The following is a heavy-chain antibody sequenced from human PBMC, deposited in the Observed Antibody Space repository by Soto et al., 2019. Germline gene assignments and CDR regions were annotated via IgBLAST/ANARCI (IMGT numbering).Heavy chain of an antibody. CDR3: SRMFGAYWYFDY. CDR1: GDSISAYY. J-gene: IGHJ4*02. CDR2: ISYTAGT. V-gene: IGHV4-59*01. D-gene: IGHD2-8*02. Sequence: PSATLSLTCTVSGDSISAYYWTWVRQPPGKGLEWLGYISYTAGTKYNPSLRNRLTLSLDTSENQFSLKLTSVTAADTAVYYCSRMFGAYWYFDYWGQGSLVTVSS.